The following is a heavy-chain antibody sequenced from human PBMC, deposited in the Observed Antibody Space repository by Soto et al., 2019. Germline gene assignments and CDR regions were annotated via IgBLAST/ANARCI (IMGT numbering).Heavy chain of an antibody. D-gene: IGHD6-19*01. Sequence: GGSLRLSCSASGFIFSNYAMHWVRQAPGKGLEYVSAISSNGGSTYYADSVKGRFIISRDNSKNTLYLQMSSLRAEDTAVYYCVKVGVAVAGTSFGWFDPWGQGTLVTVSS. CDR2: ISSNGGST. CDR1: GFIFSNYA. CDR3: VKVGVAVAGTSFGWFDP. J-gene: IGHJ5*02. V-gene: IGHV3-64D*08.